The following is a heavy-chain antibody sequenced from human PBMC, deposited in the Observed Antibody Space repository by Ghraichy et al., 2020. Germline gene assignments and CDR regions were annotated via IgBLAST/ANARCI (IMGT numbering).Heavy chain of an antibody. CDR1: EFTFSTFG. V-gene: IGHV3-30*18. CDR3: AKEGGTYFDSYYYGLNV. D-gene: IGHD1-26*01. Sequence: GALRLSCAASEFTFSTFGMHWVRQAPGKGLEWVAVISYDGSEKYYADSVKGRFAISRDNSKYTLYLQMNSLRAEDTAVYYCAKEGGTYFDSYYYGLNVWGQGTTVTVSS. J-gene: IGHJ6*02. CDR2: ISYDGSEK.